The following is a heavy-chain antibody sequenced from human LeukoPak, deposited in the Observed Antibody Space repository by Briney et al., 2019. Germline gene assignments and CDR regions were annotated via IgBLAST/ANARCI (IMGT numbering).Heavy chain of an antibody. CDR1: GYSFISHW. Sequence: GESLKISCKGSGYSFISHWIGWVRQMPGKGLEWMGIIYPGDSDTRYSPSFQGQVTISADKSISTAYLQWSSLKASDTAMYYCARLYYYDSSGYYPFDYWGQGTLVTVSS. J-gene: IGHJ4*02. V-gene: IGHV5-51*01. CDR3: ARLYYYDSSGYYPFDY. CDR2: IYPGDSDT. D-gene: IGHD3-22*01.